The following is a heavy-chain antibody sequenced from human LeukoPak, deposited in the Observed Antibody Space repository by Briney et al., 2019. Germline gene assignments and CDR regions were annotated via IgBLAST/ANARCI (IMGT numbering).Heavy chain of an antibody. Sequence: PSETLSLTCTDSGGSISSYFWSWVRQPPGKGLEWIGYIYYSGSTNYNPSLKSRVTISVDTSRNQVSLILSSVTAADTAVYYCARHRFGHLFDYWGQGTLVFVSS. CDR3: ARHRFGHLFDY. CDR1: GGSISSYF. V-gene: IGHV4-59*01. D-gene: IGHD3-16*01. CDR2: IYYSGST. J-gene: IGHJ4*02.